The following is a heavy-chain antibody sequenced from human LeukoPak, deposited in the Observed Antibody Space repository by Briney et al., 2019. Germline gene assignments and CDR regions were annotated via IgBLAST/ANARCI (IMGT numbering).Heavy chain of an antibody. CDR1: GFTFDDYG. CDR2: INWNGGST. CDR3: ARGPPLLWFGELSYYYYYMDV. Sequence: GGSLRLSCAASGFTFDDYGMSGVRQAPAKGLEWVSGINWNGGSTGYADSVKGRFTISRDNAKNSLYLQMNSLRAEDTALYYCARGPPLLWFGELSYYYYYMDVWGKGTTVTVSS. J-gene: IGHJ6*03. D-gene: IGHD3-10*01. V-gene: IGHV3-20*04.